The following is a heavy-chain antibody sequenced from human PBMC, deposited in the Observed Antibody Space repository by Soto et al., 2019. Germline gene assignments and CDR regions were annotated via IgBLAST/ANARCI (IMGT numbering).Heavy chain of an antibody. J-gene: IGHJ6*02. D-gene: IGHD5-18*01. Sequence: NYWMSAVCCMTTKRLEWMGRIDPSDSYTNYSPSFQGHVTISADKSISTAYLQWSSLKASDTAMYYCARTSMQSRGYRYYYCGDDGCGQRTTVTLSS. CDR3: ARTSMQSRGYRYYYCGDDG. CDR2: IDPSDSYT. CDR1: NYW. V-gene: IGHV5-10-1*01.